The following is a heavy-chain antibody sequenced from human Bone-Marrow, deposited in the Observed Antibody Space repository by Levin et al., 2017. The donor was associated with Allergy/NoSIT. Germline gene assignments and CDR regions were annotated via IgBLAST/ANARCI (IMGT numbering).Heavy chain of an antibody. D-gene: IGHD2-2*01. V-gene: IGHV1-2*02. CDR2: MYPHSGDA. CDR3: ARGRHVVPAAGTGGNDF. Sequence: ASVKVSCRPSGYSFTDSYLHWVRQAPGQGLEWLGWMYPHSGDASYAQKFQGRVTFSMDTSLNTAYMEVTRLRFDDKAVDYGARGRHVVPAAGTGGNDFWGQGTLVTVSS. J-gene: IGHJ4*02. CDR1: GYSFTDSY.